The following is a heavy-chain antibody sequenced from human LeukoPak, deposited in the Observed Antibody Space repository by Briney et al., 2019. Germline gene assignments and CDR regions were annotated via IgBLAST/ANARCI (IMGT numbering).Heavy chain of an antibody. CDR1: GGSISNYY. Sequence: KPSETLSLTCSVSGGSISNYYWSWIRQPPGKGLEWIGYIYYTGNTKYNPSLKSRVTILVDTSKHQISLKLSAVTAADTAFYYCARELPRNTWYFDLWGRGTLVTVSS. V-gene: IGHV4-59*01. CDR2: IYYTGNT. D-gene: IGHD1-14*01. J-gene: IGHJ2*01. CDR3: ARELPRNTWYFDL.